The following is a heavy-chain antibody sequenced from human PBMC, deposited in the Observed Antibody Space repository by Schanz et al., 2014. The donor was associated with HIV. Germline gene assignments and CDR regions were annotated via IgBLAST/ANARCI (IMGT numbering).Heavy chain of an antibody. Sequence: DVQLLDSGGGLVQPGGSLRLSCIASGFTFNNYAMTWVRQAPGKGLEWVSSISGSGVSTFYAGSVKGRFAISRDKSKNTLYLQMNSLRVEDTAVYYCAKMARSVAANTNFDYWGQGTLVTVSS. V-gene: IGHV3-23*01. D-gene: IGHD6-19*01. CDR3: AKMARSVAANTNFDY. J-gene: IGHJ4*01. CDR1: GFTFNNYA. CDR2: ISGSGVST.